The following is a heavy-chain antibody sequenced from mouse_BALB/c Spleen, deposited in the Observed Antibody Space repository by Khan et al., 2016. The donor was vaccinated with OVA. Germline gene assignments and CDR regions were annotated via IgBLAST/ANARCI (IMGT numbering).Heavy chain of an antibody. J-gene: IGHJ4*01. CDR3: ARQKYYAYALDY. CDR2: ISDSGDT. Sequence: EVQLQESGPGLVKPSQSLSLTCTVTGYSITSNYAWSWIRQFPEKKLEWLGYISDSGDTNYNPSLKSRISVTRDTSENQFFLQLNSVTTEDTATYYCARQKYYAYALDYWGHGTSFTVSS. CDR1: GYSITSNYA. V-gene: IGHV3-2*02. D-gene: IGHD1-1*01.